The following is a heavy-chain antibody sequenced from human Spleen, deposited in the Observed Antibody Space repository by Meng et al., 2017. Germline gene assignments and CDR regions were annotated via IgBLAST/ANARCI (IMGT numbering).Heavy chain of an antibody. Sequence: GESLKISCAASGFYFSNAWMSWVRQAPGKGLEWVGRIKSNTDGGTAEYAAPVTGRFTISRDDSKNTLYLQINSLKTEDSAVYYCTTGWSSKDYWGQGTLVTVSS. CDR3: TTGWSSKDY. CDR2: IKSNTDGGTA. CDR1: GFYFSNAW. D-gene: IGHD2-8*01. V-gene: IGHV3-15*01. J-gene: IGHJ4*02.